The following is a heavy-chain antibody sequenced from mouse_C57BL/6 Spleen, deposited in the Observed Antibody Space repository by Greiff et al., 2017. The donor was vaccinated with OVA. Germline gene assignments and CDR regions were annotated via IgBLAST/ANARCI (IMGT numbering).Heavy chain of an antibody. Sequence: EVKLMESGAELVKPGASVKLSCTASGFNIKDYYMHWVKQRTEQGLEWIGRIDPEDGETKYAPKFQGKATITADPSSNTAFLQLSSLTAEDTAVYYGARMGRGGYFDVWGTGTTVTVSS. V-gene: IGHV14-2*01. CDR2: IDPEDGET. CDR1: GFNIKDYY. J-gene: IGHJ1*03. CDR3: ARMGRGGYFDV. D-gene: IGHD4-1*01.